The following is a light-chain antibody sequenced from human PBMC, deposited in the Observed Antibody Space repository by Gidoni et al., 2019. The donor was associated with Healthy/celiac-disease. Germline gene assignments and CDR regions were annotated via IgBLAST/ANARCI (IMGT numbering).Light chain of an antibody. CDR1: SGHSSYI. CDR2: LEGSGSY. CDR3: ETWDSNTWV. Sequence: QPVLTQSSSASASLGSSVKLTCTLSSGHSSYIIAWHQQQPGKAPRYLMKLEGSGSYNKGSGVPDRFPGSSSGADRYLTISNLQSEDEDDYYCETWDSNTWVFGGGTKLTVL. V-gene: IGLV4-60*03. J-gene: IGLJ3*02.